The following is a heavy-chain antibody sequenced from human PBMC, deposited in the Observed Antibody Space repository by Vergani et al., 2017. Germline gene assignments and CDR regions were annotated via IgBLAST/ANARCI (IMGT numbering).Heavy chain of an antibody. CDR2: IGYDGRIK. CDR3: AKGGREDSDYGYFDY. CDR1: GFSFNTYG. J-gene: IGHJ4*02. D-gene: IGHD4-17*01. Sequence: QVQMVETGGGVVQPGGSLRIYCATSGFSFNTYGAHWVRQAPGEGLEWVAFIGYDGRIKYNVDSVKGRVTMSRDTSKKTLSLKMRRLRADDTGGDYCAKGGREDSDYGYFDYWGQGTLVTVSS. V-gene: IGHV3-30*02.